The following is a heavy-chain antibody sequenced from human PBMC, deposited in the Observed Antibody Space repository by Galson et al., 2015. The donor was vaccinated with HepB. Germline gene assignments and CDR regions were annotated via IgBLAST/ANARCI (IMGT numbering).Heavy chain of an antibody. J-gene: IGHJ6*02. CDR2: ISSSSSTI. Sequence: SLRLSCAASGFTFSSYSMNWVRQAPGKGLEWVSYISSSSSTIYYADSVKGRFTISRDNAKNSLYLQMNSLRDEDTAVYYCARGTAKGCGGDCWRYGMDVWGQGTTVTVSS. CDR3: ARGTAKGCGGDCWRYGMDV. V-gene: IGHV3-48*02. D-gene: IGHD2-21*01. CDR1: GFTFSSYS.